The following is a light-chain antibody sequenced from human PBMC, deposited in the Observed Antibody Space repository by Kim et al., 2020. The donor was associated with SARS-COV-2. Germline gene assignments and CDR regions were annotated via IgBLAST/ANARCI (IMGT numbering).Light chain of an antibody. CDR2: RKN. CDR3: NSRDTSGNHPWV. V-gene: IGLV3-19*01. CDR1: SLRTFF. J-gene: IGLJ3*02. Sequence: GQTVRTTWRGDSLRTFFASWYQRKPGQPPILVIYRKNSRPSGIPDRFSGSSSGNTASLTITGAQAEDEADYYCNSRDTSGNHPWVFGGGTQLTVL.